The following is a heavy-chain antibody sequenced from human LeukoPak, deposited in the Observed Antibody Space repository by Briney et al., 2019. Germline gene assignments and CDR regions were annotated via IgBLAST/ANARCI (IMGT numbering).Heavy chain of an antibody. V-gene: IGHV3-23*01. CDR2: ISGSGGST. CDR3: AKGVGSSSWYKFDC. CDR1: GFTFSSYA. Sequence: GGSLRLSCAASGFTFSSYAMSWVRQAPGKGLEWVSAISGSGGSTYYADSVKGRFTISRDNSENTLYLQMNSLGAEDTAVYYCAKGVGSSSWYKFDCWGQGTLVTVSS. D-gene: IGHD6-13*01. J-gene: IGHJ4*02.